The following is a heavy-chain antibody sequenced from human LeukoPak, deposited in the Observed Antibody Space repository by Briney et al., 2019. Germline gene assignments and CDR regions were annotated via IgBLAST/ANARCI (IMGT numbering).Heavy chain of an antibody. CDR1: GFTFSNSW. V-gene: IGHV3-74*01. CDR3: ARGVNGNSDY. CDR2: SNPDGSST. J-gene: IGHJ4*02. Sequence: GGSLRLSCAASGFTFSNSWMHWVRQAPGKGLVWVSRSNPDGSSTTYADSVQGRFTISRDNAKNTLYLQMNSLRAEDTAIYFCARGVNGNSDYWGQGTLVTVSS. D-gene: IGHD2-8*01.